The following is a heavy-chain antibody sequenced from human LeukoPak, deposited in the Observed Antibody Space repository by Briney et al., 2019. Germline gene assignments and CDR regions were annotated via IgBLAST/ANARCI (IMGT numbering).Heavy chain of an antibody. V-gene: IGHV1-69*13. CDR2: IFPIFGTA. CDR1: GYTFTGYY. Sequence: SVKVSCKASGYTFTGYYMHWVRRAPGQGLEWMGGIFPIFGTANYAQKFQGRVTITADESTSTAYMELSSLRSEDTAVYYCARDCSSTSCEVDYFDYWGQGTLVTVSS. CDR3: ARDCSSTSCEVDYFDY. J-gene: IGHJ4*02. D-gene: IGHD2-2*01.